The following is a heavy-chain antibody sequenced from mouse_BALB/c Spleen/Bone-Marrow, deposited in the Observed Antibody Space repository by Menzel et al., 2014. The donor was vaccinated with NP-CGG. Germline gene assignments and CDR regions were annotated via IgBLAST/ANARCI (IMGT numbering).Heavy chain of an antibody. CDR3: ARGFLGYFDY. J-gene: IGHJ2*01. Sequence: VKLQESGPELVRPGVSVKISCKGSGYTFTDYPMHWVKQSHAKSLEWIGVISIYSGNTNYNQNFKGKAKMTVGKSSSTVYMELARLTSEDSAIYHCARGFLGYFDYWGQGTTLTVSS. CDR2: ISIYSGNT. CDR1: GYTFTDYP. V-gene: IGHV1S137*01.